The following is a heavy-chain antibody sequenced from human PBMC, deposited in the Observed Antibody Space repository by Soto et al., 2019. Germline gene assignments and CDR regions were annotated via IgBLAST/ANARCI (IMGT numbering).Heavy chain of an antibody. Sequence: ASVKVSCKASGYTFTGYYMHWVRQAPGQGLEWMGWINPNSGGTNYAQKFQGRVTMTRDTSISTAYMELSRLRSDDTAVYYCAREVVVVVAAPYYSGMDVWGQGTTVTVSS. CDR2: INPNSGGT. CDR3: AREVVVVVAAPYYSGMDV. D-gene: IGHD2-15*01. V-gene: IGHV1-2*02. CDR1: GYTFTGYY. J-gene: IGHJ6*02.